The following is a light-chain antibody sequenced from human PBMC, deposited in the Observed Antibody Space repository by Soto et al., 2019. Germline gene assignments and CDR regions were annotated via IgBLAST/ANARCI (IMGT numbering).Light chain of an antibody. V-gene: IGKV3-20*01. Sequence: EIVLTQSPGTLSLSPGESATLSCRASQSVSGSYLAWYQQKPGRAPRLLIYGASSRATGIPGRFSGSGSGTAFTITISRLEAGDFAFYHCQDYGMLRSFGGGTKVEMK. J-gene: IGKJ4*01. CDR1: QSVSGSY. CDR3: QDYGMLRS. CDR2: GAS.